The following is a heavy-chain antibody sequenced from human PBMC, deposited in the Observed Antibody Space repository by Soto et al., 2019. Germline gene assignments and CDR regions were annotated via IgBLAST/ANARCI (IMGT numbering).Heavy chain of an antibody. D-gene: IGHD2-2*01. V-gene: IGHV3-53*02. CDR2: IYSDGNT. CDR3: ARGRGNCVVTTCYLPFDS. J-gene: IGHJ4*02. CDR1: GFTVSSKY. Sequence: EVQLVETGGGLIQPGGSLILSCAASGFTVSSKYMSWLRQAPGKGLEWVSIIYSDGNTYYADSVKSRFTISRDNSKNTLNLQMNSLRAEDTAVYFCARGRGNCVVTTCYLPFDSWGQGTLVTVSS.